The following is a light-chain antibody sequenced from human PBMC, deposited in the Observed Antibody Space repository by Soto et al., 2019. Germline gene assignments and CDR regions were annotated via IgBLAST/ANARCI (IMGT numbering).Light chain of an antibody. J-gene: IGLJ1*01. CDR3: CSYAGSSTPYV. CDR1: SSDVGSYNL. Sequence: QSVLTQPASVSGSPGQSITSSCTGTSSDVGSYNLVSWYQQHSGKAPKLMIYEGSKRPSGVSNRFSGSKSGNTASLTISGLQAEDEADYYCCSYAGSSTPYVFGTGTKVTVL. CDR2: EGS. V-gene: IGLV2-23*01.